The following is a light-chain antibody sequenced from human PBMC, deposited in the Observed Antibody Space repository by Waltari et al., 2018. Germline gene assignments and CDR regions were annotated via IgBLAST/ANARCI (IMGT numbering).Light chain of an antibody. CDR2: DVT. V-gene: IGLV2-14*03. CDR3: AAWDDNLHGPV. Sequence: QSALTQPASVPGSPGQSTTISCTAPTSDVGGFNSVPWYQQYPGKAPKLIIYDVTSRPSRVSTRFSGSKSGNTASLIISGLQSEDEANYYCAAWDDNLHGPVFGGGTKLTVL. J-gene: IGLJ3*02. CDR1: TSDVGGFNS.